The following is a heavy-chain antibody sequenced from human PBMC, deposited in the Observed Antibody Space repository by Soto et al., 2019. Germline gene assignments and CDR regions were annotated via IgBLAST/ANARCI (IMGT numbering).Heavy chain of an antibody. V-gene: IGHV3-64*01. J-gene: IGHJ4*02. D-gene: IGHD6-19*01. CDR1: GFTFSSYA. CDR3: ARQWLDSYYFDY. CDR2: ISSNGGST. Sequence: PGGSLSLSCAASGFTFSSYAMHWVRQAPGKGLEYVSAISSNGGSTYYANSVKGRFTISRDNSKNTLYLQMGSLIAEDMAVYYCARQWLDSYYFDYWGQGTLVTVSS.